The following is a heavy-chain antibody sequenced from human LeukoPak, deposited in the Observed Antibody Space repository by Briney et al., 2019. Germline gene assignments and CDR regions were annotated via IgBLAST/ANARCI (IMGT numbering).Heavy chain of an antibody. J-gene: IGHJ4*02. D-gene: IGHD3-3*01. CDR3: ASCLSGYYDFWSGYPAPLPFDY. V-gene: IGHV3-23*01. CDR2: ISGSGGSI. CDR1: GFTFSSYA. Sequence: PGGSLRLSCAASGFTFSSYAMSWVRQAPGKGLEWVSAISGSGGSIYYADSVKGRFTISRDNSKNTLYLQMNSLRAEDTAVYYCASCLSGYYDFWSGYPAPLPFDYWGQGALVTVSS.